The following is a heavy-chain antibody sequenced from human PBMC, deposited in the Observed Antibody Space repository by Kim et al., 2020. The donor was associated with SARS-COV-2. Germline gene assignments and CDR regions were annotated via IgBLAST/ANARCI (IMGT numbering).Heavy chain of an antibody. J-gene: IGHJ6*02. V-gene: IGHV3-30*03. Sequence: GGSLRLSCAASGFTISDYNMHWVRQAPGKGLEWVAVISHDGKNKYYADSVKGRFTISRDNPKNTLYLQMNSLRAEDTAVYYCARDIFLSGYSRRVGGIDVWGQGITVTVSS. CDR3: ARDIFLSGYSRRVGGIDV. CDR2: ISHDGKNK. D-gene: IGHD6-13*01. CDR1: GFTISDYN.